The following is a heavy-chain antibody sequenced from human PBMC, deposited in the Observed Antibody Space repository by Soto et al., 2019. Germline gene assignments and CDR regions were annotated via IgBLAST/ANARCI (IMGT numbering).Heavy chain of an antibody. V-gene: IGHV3-48*01. D-gene: IGHD6-19*01. CDR3: ARDYLLHIAVTGDYYYYGMDV. Sequence: EVQLVESGGGLVQPGGSLRLSCAASGFTFSTYSMNWVRQAPGKGLEWVSYISSSSSTIYYADSVKGRFTISRDNAKNSLYLQMNSLRVEDTAVYYCARDYLLHIAVTGDYYYYGMDVWGQGTTVTVSS. J-gene: IGHJ6*02. CDR1: GFTFSTYS. CDR2: ISSSSSTI.